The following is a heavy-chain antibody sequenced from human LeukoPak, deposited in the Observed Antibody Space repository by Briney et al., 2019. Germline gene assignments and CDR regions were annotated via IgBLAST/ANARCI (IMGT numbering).Heavy chain of an antibody. D-gene: IGHD3-16*01. CDR1: GFTFSSYS. J-gene: IGHJ4*02. V-gene: IGHV3-21*01. CDR2: ISSSSSYI. Sequence: GGSLRLSCAASGFTFSSYSMNWGRQAPGKGLEWVSSISSSSSYIYYADSVKGRFTISRDNAKNSLYLQMNSLRAEDTAVYYCARNLVHSRGLWDFDYWGQGTLVTVSS. CDR3: ARNLVHSRGLWDFDY.